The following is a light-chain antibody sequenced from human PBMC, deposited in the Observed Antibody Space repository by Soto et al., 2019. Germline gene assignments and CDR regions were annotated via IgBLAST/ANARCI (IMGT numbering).Light chain of an antibody. V-gene: IGKV1-5*03. CDR3: QHYNSYSEA. J-gene: IGKJ4*02. Sequence: DIQMTQSPSTLSASVGDRVTITCRASHAISRWLGWYQQKPGKAPKLLIYEASTLKSGVPSRFSGSGSGTEFTLTISSLQPDDFATYYCQHYNSYSEAFGGGTKVDI. CDR1: HAISRW. CDR2: EAS.